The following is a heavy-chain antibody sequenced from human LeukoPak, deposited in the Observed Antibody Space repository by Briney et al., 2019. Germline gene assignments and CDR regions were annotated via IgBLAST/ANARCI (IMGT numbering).Heavy chain of an antibody. CDR3: ARRHGDSSGYAFNY. V-gene: IGHV5-51*01. CDR2: IYPGDSDT. J-gene: IGHJ4*02. CDR1: GYGFTCYW. D-gene: IGHD3-22*01. Sequence: GVSRHSSCQGFGYGFTCYWMGWARPVPGKGLGWMGSIYPGDSDTRYSPSFQGQVTISADKSISTAYLQWSSLKASDTAMYYCARRHGDSSGYAFNYWGQGTLVTVSS.